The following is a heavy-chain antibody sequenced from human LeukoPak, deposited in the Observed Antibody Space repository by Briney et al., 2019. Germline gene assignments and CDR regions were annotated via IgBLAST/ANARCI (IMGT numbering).Heavy chain of an antibody. Sequence: GGSLRLSCAASGFSLTHYAMNWVRRAPGKGLEWVSDISGSGSTHYADSVKGRFTISRDNSKNTLYLQMNSLRAEDTAVYYCAKAGDYSYFDYWGQGTLVTVSS. CDR2: ISGSGST. D-gene: IGHD4-11*01. CDR3: AKAGDYSYFDY. CDR1: GFSLTHYA. J-gene: IGHJ4*02. V-gene: IGHV3-23*01.